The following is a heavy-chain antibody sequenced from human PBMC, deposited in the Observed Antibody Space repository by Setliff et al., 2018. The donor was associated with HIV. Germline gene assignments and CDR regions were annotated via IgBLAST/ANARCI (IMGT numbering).Heavy chain of an antibody. CDR1: GFIFTNYG. CDR2: INSGTGNT. CDR3: ANSVTDASYWYFIH. Sequence: ASVKVSCEASGFIFTNYGIHCVRQAPGHSLEWMGFINSGTGNTIYSQKFQGRVTFSRDTSASTAYMELSSLRSEDTAVYYCANSVTDASYWYFIHWGRGSPVTVSS. J-gene: IGHJ2*01. V-gene: IGHV1-3*01. D-gene: IGHD4-17*01.